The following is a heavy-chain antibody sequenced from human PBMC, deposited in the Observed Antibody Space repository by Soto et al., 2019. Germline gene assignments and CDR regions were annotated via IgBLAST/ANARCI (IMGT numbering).Heavy chain of an antibody. CDR3: AKIPTGSGSSKFDS. D-gene: IGHD3-10*01. CDR1: GFTFRTYA. J-gene: IGHJ4*02. Sequence: PWGSLRLSCASSGFTFRTYAMNWVRQAPGKGLEWISAISGSGSFTHYADSVRGRFTISRDNSQNQLYLQMNNLRGDDTAMYYCAKIPTGSGSSKFDSWGQGTKVTVSS. V-gene: IGHV3-23*01. CDR2: ISGSGSFT.